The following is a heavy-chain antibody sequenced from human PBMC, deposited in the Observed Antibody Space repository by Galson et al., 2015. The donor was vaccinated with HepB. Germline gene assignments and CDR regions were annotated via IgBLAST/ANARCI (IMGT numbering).Heavy chain of an antibody. CDR3: ARPPPADTAMAKGYYFDY. V-gene: IGHV7-4-1*02. CDR1: GYTFTSYA. Sequence: QSGAEVKKPGESLRISCKASGYTFTSYAMNWVRQAPGQGLEWMGWINTNTGNPTYAQGFTGRFVFSLDTSVSTAYLQISSLKAEDTAVYYCARPPPADTAMAKGYYFDYWGQGTLVTVSS. CDR2: INTNTGNP. J-gene: IGHJ4*02. D-gene: IGHD5-18*01.